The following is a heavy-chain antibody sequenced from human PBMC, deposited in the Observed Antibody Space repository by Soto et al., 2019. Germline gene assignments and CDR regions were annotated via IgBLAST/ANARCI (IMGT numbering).Heavy chain of an antibody. CDR2: IWFDGSNK. V-gene: IGHV3-33*01. CDR1: GFIFRTYG. Sequence: QVQLVESGGGVVQPGRSLRLSCVASGFIFRTYGMHWVRQAPGKGLEWVATIWFDGSNKYYADSVKGRFTISRDNSKNTLYLQINSLRAEDTAVYYCARESGSYHCDYWGQGTLVTVSS. D-gene: IGHD1-26*01. J-gene: IGHJ4*02. CDR3: ARESGSYHCDY.